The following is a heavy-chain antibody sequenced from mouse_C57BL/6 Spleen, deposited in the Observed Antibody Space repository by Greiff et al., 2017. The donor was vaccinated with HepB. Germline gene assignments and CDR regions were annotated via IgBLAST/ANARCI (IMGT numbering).Heavy chain of an antibody. D-gene: IGHD2-4*01. V-gene: IGHV5-6*01. CDR3: ARHPVYYDYDDGFAY. CDR2: ISSGGSYT. CDR1: GFTFSSYG. J-gene: IGHJ3*01. Sequence: DVQLVESGGDLVKPGGSLKLSCAASGFTFSSYGMSWVRQTPDKRLEWVATISSGGSYTYYPDSVKGRFTISRDNAKNTLYLQMSSLKSEDTAMYYCARHPVYYDYDDGFAYWGQGTGHCLC.